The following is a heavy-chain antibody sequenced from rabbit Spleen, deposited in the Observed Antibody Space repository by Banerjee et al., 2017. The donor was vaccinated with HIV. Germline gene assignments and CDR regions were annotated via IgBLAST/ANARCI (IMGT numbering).Heavy chain of an antibody. Sequence: QEQLVESGGGLVQPEGSLTLTCKASGFSFSSSYYMRWVRQAPGKGLEWLGCIYNGDGSTYYASWVNGRFTISRSTSLNTVTLQMTSLTAADTATYFCARSDGAVTNYAGNSNLWGPGTLVTVS. V-gene: IGHV1S47*01. CDR2: IYNGDGST. D-gene: IGHD8-1*01. CDR1: GFSFSSSYY. CDR3: ARSDGAVTNYAGNSNL. J-gene: IGHJ4*01.